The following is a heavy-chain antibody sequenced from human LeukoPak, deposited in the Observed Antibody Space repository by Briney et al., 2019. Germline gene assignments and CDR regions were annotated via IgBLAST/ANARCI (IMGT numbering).Heavy chain of an antibody. Sequence: ASVKVSCKASGYTFTGYYMHWVRQAPGQGLEWMGWINPNSGGTNYAQKFQGRVTMTRDTSISTAYMELSRLRSDDTAVYYCAXXXXXXSXGYYPPYFDYWGQGTLVTVSS. CDR3: AXXXXXXSXGYYPPYFDY. CDR1: GYTFTGYY. CDR2: INPNSGGT. J-gene: IGHJ4*02. V-gene: IGHV1-2*02. D-gene: IGHD3-22*01.